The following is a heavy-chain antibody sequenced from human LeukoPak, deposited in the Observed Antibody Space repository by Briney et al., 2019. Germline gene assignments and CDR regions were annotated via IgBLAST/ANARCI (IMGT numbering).Heavy chain of an antibody. CDR1: GGSFSGYY. CDR3: AREHDPRTGSWFDP. D-gene: IGHD7-27*01. J-gene: IGHJ5*02. CDR2: INHSGST. V-gene: IGHV4-34*01. Sequence: SETLSLTCAAYGGSFSGYYWSWIRQPPGKGLEWIGEINHSGSTNYNPSLKSRVTISVDTSKNQFSLKLSSVTAADTAVYYCAREHDPRTGSWFDPWGQGTLVTVSS.